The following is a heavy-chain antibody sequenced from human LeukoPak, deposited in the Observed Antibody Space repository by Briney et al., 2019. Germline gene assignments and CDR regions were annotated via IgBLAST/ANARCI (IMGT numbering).Heavy chain of an antibody. D-gene: IGHD3-16*02. J-gene: IGHJ4*02. CDR3: ARHWTYYDYVWGSYRPYYFDY. Sequence: SETLSLTCAVYGGSFSGHYWSWIRQPPGKGLEWIGEISHSGSTNYSPSLKSRVTISVDTSKNQFSLKLSSVTAADTAVYYCARHWTYYDYVWGSYRPYYFDYWGQGTLVTVSS. V-gene: IGHV4-34*01. CDR1: GGSFSGHY. CDR2: ISHSGST.